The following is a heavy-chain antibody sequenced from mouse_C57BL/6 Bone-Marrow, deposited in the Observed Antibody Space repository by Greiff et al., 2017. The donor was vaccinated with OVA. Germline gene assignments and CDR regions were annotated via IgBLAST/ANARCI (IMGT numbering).Heavy chain of an antibody. V-gene: IGHV1-61*01. D-gene: IGHD1-1*01. CDR1: GYTFTSYW. CDR2: IYPSDSET. CDR3: ARHTTGAY. J-gene: IGHJ3*01. Sequence: QVQLQQPGAELVRPGSSVKLSCKASGYTFTSYWMDWVKQRPGQGREWIGNIYPSDSETHYNQKFKDKATLTVDKSSSTAYMQLSSLTSDDSAVSYCARHTTGAYWGQGTLVTVSA.